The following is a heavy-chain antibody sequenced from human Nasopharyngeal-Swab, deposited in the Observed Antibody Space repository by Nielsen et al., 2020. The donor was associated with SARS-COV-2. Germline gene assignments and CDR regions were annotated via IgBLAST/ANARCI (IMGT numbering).Heavy chain of an antibody. D-gene: IGHD6-13*01. CDR2: ISYDGSNK. V-gene: IGHV3-30-3*01. J-gene: IGHJ4*02. Sequence: GGSLRLSCAASGFTFSSYAMHWVRQAPGKGLEWVAVISYDGSNKYYADSVKGRFTISRDNSKNTLYLQMNSLRAEDTAVYYCARDRLEKQLVFDYWGQGTLVTVSS. CDR1: GFTFSSYA. CDR3: ARDRLEKQLVFDY.